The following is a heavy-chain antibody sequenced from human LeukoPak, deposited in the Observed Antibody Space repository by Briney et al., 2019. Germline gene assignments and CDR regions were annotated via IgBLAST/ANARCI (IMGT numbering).Heavy chain of an antibody. V-gene: IGHV1-69*05. J-gene: IGHJ4*02. CDR1: GGTFSSYA. CDR3: ARDRGDGSGWLNGGYFDY. D-gene: IGHD3-10*01. CDR2: IIPIFGTA. Sequence: SVKVSCKASGGTFSSYAISWVRQAPGQGLEWMGRIIPIFGTANYAQKFRGRVTITTDESTSTAYMELSSLRSEDTAVYYCARDRGDGSGWLNGGYFDYWGQGTLVTVSS.